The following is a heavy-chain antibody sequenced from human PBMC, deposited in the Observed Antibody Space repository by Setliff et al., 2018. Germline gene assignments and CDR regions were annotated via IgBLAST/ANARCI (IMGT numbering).Heavy chain of an antibody. Sequence: GGSLRLSCAASGFTFSNYRMHWVRQAPGKGLEWVAVIWHDGGNKYHADSVKGRFTISRDNSKNTLYLQMNSLRPEDPAVYYCARTCSGSGCYAGLESWGQGTPVTVSS. V-gene: IGHV3-33*08. CDR3: ARTCSGSGCYAGLES. J-gene: IGHJ4*02. CDR1: GFTFSNYR. CDR2: IWHDGGNK. D-gene: IGHD2-15*01.